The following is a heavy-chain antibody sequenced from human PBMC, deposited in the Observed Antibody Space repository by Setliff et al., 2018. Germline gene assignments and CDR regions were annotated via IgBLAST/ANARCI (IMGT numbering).Heavy chain of an antibody. Sequence: SGPTLVNPTQTLTLTCTFSGFSLSTSGVGVSWIRQPPGKALEWLAHIFSNDEKSYSTSLKSRLTISKDTSKSQVVLTMTNMDPVDTATYYCARTTYYYDSSGYLLVYYFDYWGQGTLVTVSS. V-gene: IGHV2-26*01. D-gene: IGHD3-22*01. CDR1: GFSLSTSGVG. CDR2: IFSNDEK. J-gene: IGHJ4*02. CDR3: ARTTYYYDSSGYLLVYYFDY.